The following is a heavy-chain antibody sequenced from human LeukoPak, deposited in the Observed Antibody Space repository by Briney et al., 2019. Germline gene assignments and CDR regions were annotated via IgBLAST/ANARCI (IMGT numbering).Heavy chain of an antibody. Sequence: PGGSLRLSCVVSGFTFSDYDMTWVRQAPGKGLEWVSHISSSGNTVYYADSVKGRFTVSRDNSKNTLYLQMNSLRAEDTAVYYCAKSYYDSSGYYETYYYYGMDVWGQGTTVTVSS. CDR2: ISSSGNTV. D-gene: IGHD3-22*01. V-gene: IGHV3-11*04. CDR1: GFTFSDYD. CDR3: AKSYYDSSGYYETYYYYGMDV. J-gene: IGHJ6*02.